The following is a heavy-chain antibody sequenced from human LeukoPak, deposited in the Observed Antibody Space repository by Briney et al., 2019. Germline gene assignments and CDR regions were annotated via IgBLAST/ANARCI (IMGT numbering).Heavy chain of an antibody. V-gene: IGHV3-73*01. CDR1: GFTFSGSA. J-gene: IGHJ4*02. D-gene: IGHD2-2*02. CDR2: IRSKANSYAT. Sequence: PGGSLRLSCAASGFTFSGSAMHWVRQASGKGLEWVGRIRSKANSYATAYAASVKGRFTISGDDSKNTAYLQMNSLKTEDTAVYYCTVLVVPAAIGTDYWGQGTLVTVSS. CDR3: TVLVVPAAIGTDY.